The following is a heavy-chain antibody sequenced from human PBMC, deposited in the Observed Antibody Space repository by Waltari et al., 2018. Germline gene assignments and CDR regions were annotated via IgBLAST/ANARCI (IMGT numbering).Heavy chain of an antibody. CDR1: GGSISSYY. CDR2: INTSGST. Sequence: QVQLQESGPGLVKPSETLSLTCTVSGGSISSYYWSWIRQPAGKGLEWIGRINTSGSTNYTPSLKSRVTMSVDTSTNQFSLKLSSVTAADTAVYYCARDSPDSRVFDYWGQGTLVTVSS. V-gene: IGHV4-4*07. CDR3: ARDSPDSRVFDY. J-gene: IGHJ4*02. D-gene: IGHD3-22*01.